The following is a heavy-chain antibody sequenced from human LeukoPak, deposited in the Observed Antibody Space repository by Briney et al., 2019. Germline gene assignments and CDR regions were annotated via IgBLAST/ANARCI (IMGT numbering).Heavy chain of an antibody. D-gene: IGHD3-10*01. J-gene: IGHJ5*02. V-gene: IGHV4-61*02. CDR3: ARAGGFGELS. CDR2: IYTSGST. CDR1: GGSISSGSYY. Sequence: SETLSLTCTASGGSISSGSYYWSWIRQPAGKGLEWIGRIYTSGSTNYNPSLKSRVTISVDTSKNQFSLKLSSVTAADTAVYYCARAGGFGELSWGQGTLVTVSS.